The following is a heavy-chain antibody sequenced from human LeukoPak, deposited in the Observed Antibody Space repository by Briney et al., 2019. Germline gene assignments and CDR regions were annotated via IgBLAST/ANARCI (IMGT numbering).Heavy chain of an antibody. J-gene: IGHJ4*02. CDR3: WRMPTLDGVYNPFDY. D-gene: IGHD4-17*01. CDR2: ISYDGSNK. Sequence: GGSLRLSCAASGFTFNIYAMSWVRQAPGKGLEWVAVISYDGSNKYYADSVKGRFTISRDNSKNTLYLQMNSLRAEDTAVFYCWRMPTLDGVYNPFDYWGQGTLVTVSS. V-gene: IGHV3-30*04. CDR1: GFTFNIYA.